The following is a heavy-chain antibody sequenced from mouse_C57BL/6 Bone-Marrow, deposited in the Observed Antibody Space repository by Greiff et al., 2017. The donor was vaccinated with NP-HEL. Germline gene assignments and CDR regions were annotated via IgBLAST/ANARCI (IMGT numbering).Heavy chain of an antibody. Sequence: VQLQQSGSELRSPGSSVKLSCKDFDSEVFPIAYMSWVRQKPGHGFEWIGGILPSIGRTIYGEKFEDKATLDADALSNTAYLELNSLTSEDAAIYYCARSYYGSSSAYFDYWGQGTTLTVSS. CDR3: ARSYYGSSSAYFDY. V-gene: IGHV15-2*01. D-gene: IGHD1-1*01. J-gene: IGHJ2*01. CDR2: ILPSIGRT. CDR1: DSEVFPIAY.